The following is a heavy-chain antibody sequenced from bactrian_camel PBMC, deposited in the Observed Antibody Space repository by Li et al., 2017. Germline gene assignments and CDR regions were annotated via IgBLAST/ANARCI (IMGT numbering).Heavy chain of an antibody. CDR2: ISASGGST. CDR3: TREDPGAGRAD. CDR1: GATSRPNL. D-gene: IGHD6*01. V-gene: IGHV3S1*01. J-gene: IGHJ4*01. Sequence: HVQLVESGGGLVQPGGSLRLSCAASGATSRPNLMGWFRQAPGKEREGVSAISASGGSTCYADSVKGRFTISRDDAKNALYLQLNSLKTEDAAMYYCTREDPGAGRADWGQGTQVTVS.